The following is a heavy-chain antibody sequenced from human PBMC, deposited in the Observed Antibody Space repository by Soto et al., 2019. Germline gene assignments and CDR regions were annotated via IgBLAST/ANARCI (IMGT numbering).Heavy chain of an antibody. CDR1: GGSINSRSYY. CDR2: IYYSGST. Sequence: SETLSLTCTVSGGSINSRSYYWGWLRQSPGKGLEWIGSIYYSGSTYYNPSLKSRVAMSVDTSKDQFSLKLRSVSAADTAVYYCAGQRTSVVTQAYFDDWGQGSLVTVSS. V-gene: IGHV4-39*01. CDR3: AGQRTSVVTQAYFDD. D-gene: IGHD2-21*02. J-gene: IGHJ4*02.